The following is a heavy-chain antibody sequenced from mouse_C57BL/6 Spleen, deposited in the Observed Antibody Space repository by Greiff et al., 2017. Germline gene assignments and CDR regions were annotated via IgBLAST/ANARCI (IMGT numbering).Heavy chain of an antibody. CDR3: AREGAYYGSSFDY. CDR1: GFTFSSYA. V-gene: IGHV5-4*01. CDR2: ISDGGSYT. D-gene: IGHD1-1*01. J-gene: IGHJ2*01. Sequence: EVMLVESGGGLVKPGGSLKLSCAASGFTFSSYAMSWVRQTPEKRLEWVATISDGGSYTYYPDNVKGRFTISRENAKNNLYLQMSHLKSEDTAMYYGAREGAYYGSSFDYWGQGTTLTVSS.